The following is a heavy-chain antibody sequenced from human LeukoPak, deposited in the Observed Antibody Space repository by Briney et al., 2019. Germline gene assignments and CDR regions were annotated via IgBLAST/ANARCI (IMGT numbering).Heavy chain of an antibody. V-gene: IGHV1-2*02. Sequence: GASVKVSCKASGYTFTGYYMHWVRRAPGQGLEWMGWINPNSGGTNYAQKFQGRVTMTRDTSISTAYMELSRLRSDDTAVYYCAREFPDIVLMVYASHNWFDPWGQGTLVTVSS. D-gene: IGHD2-8*01. J-gene: IGHJ5*02. CDR1: GYTFTGYY. CDR2: INPNSGGT. CDR3: AREFPDIVLMVYASHNWFDP.